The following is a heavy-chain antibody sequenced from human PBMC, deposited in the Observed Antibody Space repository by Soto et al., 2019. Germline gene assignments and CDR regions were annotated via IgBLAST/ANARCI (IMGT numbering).Heavy chain of an antibody. Sequence: PGESLKISCKGSGYRFTNYWIGWVRQMPGKGLEWMGIIYPGDSDTRYSPSFQGQVTISADKSINTAYLQWSSLKASDTAMYYCARHGLRQWLVPRYYYYGMDVWGQGTTVTVSS. CDR2: IYPGDSDT. CDR1: GYRFTNYW. V-gene: IGHV5-51*01. J-gene: IGHJ6*02. D-gene: IGHD6-19*01. CDR3: ARHGLRQWLVPRYYYYGMDV.